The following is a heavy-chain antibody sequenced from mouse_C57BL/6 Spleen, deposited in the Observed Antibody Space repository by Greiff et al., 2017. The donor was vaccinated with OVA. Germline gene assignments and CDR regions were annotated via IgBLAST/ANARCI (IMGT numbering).Heavy chain of an antibody. J-gene: IGHJ2*01. CDR3: ARPPIDYGSSYYFDY. Sequence: EVQRVESGGDLVKPGGSLKLSCAASGFTFSSYGMSWVRQTPDKRLEWVATISSGGSYTYYPDSVKGRFTISRDNAKNTLYLQMSSLKSEDTAMYYCARPPIDYGSSYYFDYWGQGTTLTVSS. D-gene: IGHD1-1*01. CDR1: GFTFSSYG. V-gene: IGHV5-6*01. CDR2: ISSGGSYT.